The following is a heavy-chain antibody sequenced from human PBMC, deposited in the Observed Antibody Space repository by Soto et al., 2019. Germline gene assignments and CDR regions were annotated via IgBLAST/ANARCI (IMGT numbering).Heavy chain of an antibody. CDR3: AREYSSSWYRWFNT. J-gene: IGHJ5*02. Sequence: XSVKVSCKASVYTFTSYGISWVRQAPGQGLEWMGWISAYNGDTNYAQHLQGRVTMTTDTSTSTVYMELRSLRSDDTAVYYCAREYSSSWYRWFNTWGQGTLVTVS. CDR1: VYTFTSYG. V-gene: IGHV1-18*01. CDR2: ISAYNGDT. D-gene: IGHD6-13*01.